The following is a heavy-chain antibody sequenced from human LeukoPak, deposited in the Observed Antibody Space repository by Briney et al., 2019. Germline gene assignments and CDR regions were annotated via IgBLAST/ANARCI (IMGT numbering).Heavy chain of an antibody. D-gene: IGHD2-21*01. V-gene: IGHV4-34*01. Sequence: SETLSLTCAVYGGSFSGYYWSWIRQPPGKGLEWIGEINHSGSTNYNPSLKSRVTISVDTSKNQFSLKLSSVTAADTAVYYCARDWGGRNYYYMDVWGKGTTVTVSS. CDR1: GGSFSGYY. CDR2: INHSGST. CDR3: ARDWGGRNYYYMDV. J-gene: IGHJ6*03.